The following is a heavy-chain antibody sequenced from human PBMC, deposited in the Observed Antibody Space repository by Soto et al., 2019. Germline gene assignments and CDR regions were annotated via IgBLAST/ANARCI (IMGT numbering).Heavy chain of an antibody. CDR1: GFTFDDYG. CDR3: ARGDVGATNGFS. Sequence: GGSLRLSCAASGFTFDDYGMSWVRQAPGKGLEWVSGINWNGGRARYADSVKGRFTISRDNAKNSLYLQMNSLRAEDTALYYCARGDVGATNGFSWGQGTLVTVSS. V-gene: IGHV3-20*04. CDR2: INWNGGRA. D-gene: IGHD1-26*01. J-gene: IGHJ4*02.